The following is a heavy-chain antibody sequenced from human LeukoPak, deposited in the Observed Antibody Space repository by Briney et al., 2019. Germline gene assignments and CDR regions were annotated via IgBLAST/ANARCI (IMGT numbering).Heavy chain of an antibody. CDR1: GGSVNSNTYY. CDR2: IYYSGTT. V-gene: IGHV4-39*07. CDR3: ARGNWNDVRWFDP. J-gene: IGHJ5*02. Sequence: SETLSLTCIVSGGSVNSNTYYWGWIRQPPGKGLEWIASIYYSGTTYYNPSLKSRVTISVDTSKNQFSLKLSSVTAADTAVYYCARGNWNDVRWFDPWGQGTLVTVSS. D-gene: IGHD1-1*01.